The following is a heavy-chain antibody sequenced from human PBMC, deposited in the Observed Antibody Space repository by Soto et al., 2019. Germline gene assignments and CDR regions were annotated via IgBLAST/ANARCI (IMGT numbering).Heavy chain of an antibody. D-gene: IGHD4-17*01. J-gene: IGHJ4*02. CDR1: GGSISSSSYY. V-gene: IGHV4-39*01. CDR3: ARSGGDLNDY. CDR2: IYYSGST. Sequence: PSETLSLTCTVSGGSISSSSYYWGWIRQPPGKGLEWIGSIYYSGSTYYNPSLKSRVTISVDTSKNQFSLKLSSVTAADTAVYYCARSGGDLNDYWGQGTLVTVSS.